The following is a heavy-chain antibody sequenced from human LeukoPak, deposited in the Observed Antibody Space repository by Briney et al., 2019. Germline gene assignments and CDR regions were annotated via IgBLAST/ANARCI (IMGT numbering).Heavy chain of an antibody. V-gene: IGHV3-53*01. CDR1: GFTVSGDY. J-gene: IGHJ5*02. CDR3: ARHDWFDP. CDR2: IYSGGST. Sequence: GGSLRLSCAVSGFTVSGDYMSWVRQAPGKGLEWVSVIYSGGSTYYADSVKGRFTISRDNSKNMLYLEMNSLRAEDTAVYYCARHDWFDPWGQGTLVTVSS. D-gene: IGHD3-3*01.